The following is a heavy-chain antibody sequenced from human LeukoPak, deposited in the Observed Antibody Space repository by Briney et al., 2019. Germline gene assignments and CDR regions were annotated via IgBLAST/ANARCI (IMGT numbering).Heavy chain of an antibody. J-gene: IGHJ4*02. CDR1: GGSISSSRYY. CDR3: ASSLQPYSSSWYELYYFDY. Sequence: SETLSLTCTVSGGSISSSRYYWGWIRQPPGKGLEWIGSIYYSGSTYYNPSLKSRVTISVDTSKNQFSLKLSSVTAADTAVYYCASSLQPYSSSWYELYYFDYWGQGTLVTVSS. CDR2: IYYSGST. V-gene: IGHV4-39*07. D-gene: IGHD6-13*01.